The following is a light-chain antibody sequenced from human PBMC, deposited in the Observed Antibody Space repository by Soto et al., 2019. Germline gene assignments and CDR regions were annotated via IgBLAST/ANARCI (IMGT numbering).Light chain of an antibody. V-gene: IGLV2-11*01. Sequence: LTQPRSVSGSPGQSVTISCTGTSSDVGGYNYVSWYQQYSGKAPKVMIYGVSKRPSGVPDRFSGSKSGNTASLTISGLQAEDEADYYCCSYAASNTFVFGTGTKVTAL. CDR2: GVS. CDR3: CSYAASNTFV. J-gene: IGLJ1*01. CDR1: SSDVGGYNY.